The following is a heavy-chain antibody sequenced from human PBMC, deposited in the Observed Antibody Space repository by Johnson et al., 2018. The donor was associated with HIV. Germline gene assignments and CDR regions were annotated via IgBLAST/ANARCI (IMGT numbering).Heavy chain of an antibody. D-gene: IGHD3-22*01. CDR1: GFSFSSYA. V-gene: IGHV3-23*04. CDR2: ISGRGGTT. Sequence: VQLVESGGGVVQPGKSLRLSCAASGFSFSSYAMHWVRQSPGKGLEWVSAISGRGGTTYYADSVKGRFTISRDNSKNTLYLQMHCLRAEDTALYYCARERNMIVVDDDAFDIWGQGTMVTVSS. J-gene: IGHJ3*02. CDR3: ARERNMIVVDDDAFDI.